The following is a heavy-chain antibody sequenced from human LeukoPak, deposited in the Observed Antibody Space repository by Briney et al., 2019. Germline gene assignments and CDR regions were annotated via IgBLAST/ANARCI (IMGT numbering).Heavy chain of an antibody. CDR3: ARGGVQPVDY. CDR2: INTDGDIT. J-gene: IGHJ4*02. V-gene: IGHV3-74*01. D-gene: IGHD2-2*01. CDR1: GFTFSSYW. Sequence: GGSLRLSCAASGFTFSSYWMHWVRQAPGKGLAWVADINTDGDITRYADSLKGRFTISRDNAKNTLYLQMNSLRDEDTSIYYRARGGVQPVDYWGQGTLVTVSS.